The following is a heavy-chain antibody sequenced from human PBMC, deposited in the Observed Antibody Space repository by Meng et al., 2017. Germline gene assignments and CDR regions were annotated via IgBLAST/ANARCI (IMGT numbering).Heavy chain of an antibody. D-gene: IGHD5-24*01. CDR2: IYWDDDK. J-gene: IGHJ4*02. Sequence: QITLKESCPTLVKPTQTLTLTCTFSGFSLSTSGVGVGWIRQPPGKALEWLALIYWDDDKRYSPSLKSRLTITKDTSKNQVVLTMTNMDPVDTATYYCAHRPNVEMATYHFDYWGQGTLVTVSS. V-gene: IGHV2-5*02. CDR3: AHRPNVEMATYHFDY. CDR1: GFSLSTSGVG.